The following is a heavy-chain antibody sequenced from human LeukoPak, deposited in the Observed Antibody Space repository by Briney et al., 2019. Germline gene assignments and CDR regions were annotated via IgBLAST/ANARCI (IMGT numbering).Heavy chain of an antibody. CDR1: RSIFTSYD. J-gene: IGHJ4*02. CDR3: ARGGYSSSFRWGY. Sequence: GASVKVSCKASRSIFTSYDINWVRQATGQGLEWMGWMNPNSGNTGYAQKFQGRVTMTRNTSISTAYMELSSLRSEDTAVYYCARGGYSSSFRWGYWGQGTLVTVSS. V-gene: IGHV1-8*01. CDR2: MNPNSGNT. D-gene: IGHD6-6*01.